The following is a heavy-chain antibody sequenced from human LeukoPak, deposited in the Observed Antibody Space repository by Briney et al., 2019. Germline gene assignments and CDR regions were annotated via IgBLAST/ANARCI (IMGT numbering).Heavy chain of an antibody. J-gene: IGHJ6*02. Sequence: HPGGSLRLSCAASGFTFSSYGMHWVRQAPGKGLEWVAVIWYDGSNKYYADSAKGRFTISRDNSKNTLYLQMNSLRAEDTAVYYCARTVVAATYYYYGMDVWGQGTTVTVSS. V-gene: IGHV3-33*01. CDR2: IWYDGSNK. D-gene: IGHD2-15*01. CDR3: ARTVVAATYYYYGMDV. CDR1: GFTFSSYG.